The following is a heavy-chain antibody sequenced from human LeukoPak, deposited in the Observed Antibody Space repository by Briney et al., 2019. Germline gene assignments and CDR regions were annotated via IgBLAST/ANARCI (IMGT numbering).Heavy chain of an antibody. Sequence: PGGSLRLSCAASGFTFSSYGMHWVRQAPGKGLEWVAVISYDGSNKYYADSVKGRFTISRDNSKNTLYLQMNSLRAEDTAVYYCAKAPGAPAYYDFWSGTSTNHLIPNYYYYGMDVWGQGTTVTVSS. CDR3: AKAPGAPAYYDFWSGTSTNHLIPNYYYYGMDV. D-gene: IGHD3-3*01. CDR1: GFTFSSYG. J-gene: IGHJ6*02. V-gene: IGHV3-30*18. CDR2: ISYDGSNK.